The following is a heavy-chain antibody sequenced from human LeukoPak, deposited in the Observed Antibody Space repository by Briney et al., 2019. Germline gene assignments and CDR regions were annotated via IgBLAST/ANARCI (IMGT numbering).Heavy chain of an antibody. CDR2: ISWNSGSI. CDR1: GFTFDDYA. J-gene: IGHJ4*02. CDR3: AKDQYCYDSSGYFDY. Sequence: GRSLRLSCAASGFTFDDYAMHWVRQAPGKGLEWVSGISWNSGSIGYADSVKGRFTISRDNAKNSLYLQMNSLRAEDTALYYCAKDQYCYDSSGYFDYWGQGTLVTVSS. V-gene: IGHV3-9*01. D-gene: IGHD3-22*01.